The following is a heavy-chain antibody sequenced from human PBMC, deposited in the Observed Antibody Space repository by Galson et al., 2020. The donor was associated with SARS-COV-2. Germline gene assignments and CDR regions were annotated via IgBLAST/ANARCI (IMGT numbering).Heavy chain of an antibody. D-gene: IGHD2-15*01. J-gene: IGHJ6*02. V-gene: IGHV3-23*01. CDR1: GFTFTNYV. CDR3: VKDPREDLEAGLYGMDV. CDR2: ISGRGIAT. Sequence: QPGGSLRLSCAVSGFTFTNYVMSWVRLTPQKGLEWLSSISGRGIATYYADSVKGRFTISKDSSKNTLHLQMDSLRDEDTAVYFCVKDPREDLEAGLYGMDVWGQGTTVTVSS.